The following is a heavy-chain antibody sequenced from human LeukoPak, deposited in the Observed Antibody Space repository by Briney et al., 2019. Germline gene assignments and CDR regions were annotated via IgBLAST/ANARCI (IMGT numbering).Heavy chain of an antibody. V-gene: IGHV3-30*02. CDR2: IRYDGSNK. CDR3: AKDTVKVTTIRRVPHYMDV. J-gene: IGHJ6*03. CDR1: GFTFSSYG. Sequence: GGSLRLSCAASGFTFSSYGMHWVRQAPGKGLEWVAFIRYDGSNKYYADSVKGRFIISRDNSKNTLYLQMNSLRAEDTAVYYCAKDTVKVTTIRRVPHYMDVWGKGTTVTISS. D-gene: IGHD5-12*01.